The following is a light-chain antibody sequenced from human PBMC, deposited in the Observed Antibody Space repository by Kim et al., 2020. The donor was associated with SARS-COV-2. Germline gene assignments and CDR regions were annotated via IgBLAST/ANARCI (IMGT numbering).Light chain of an antibody. Sequence: YDFVSWLQQHPGKAPKLIIYDVTKRPSGVPDRFSGSKSGNTASLTISSLQADDEAAYYCCSYAGSYTLLFGGGTQLTVL. J-gene: IGLJ2*01. CDR2: DVT. V-gene: IGLV2-11*03. CDR1: YDF. CDR3: CSYAGSYTLL.